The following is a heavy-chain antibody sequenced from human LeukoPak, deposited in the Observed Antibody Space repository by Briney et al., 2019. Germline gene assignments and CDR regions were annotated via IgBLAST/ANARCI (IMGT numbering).Heavy chain of an antibody. CDR2: ISAYNGNT. D-gene: IGHD6-13*01. V-gene: IGHV1-18*01. CDR1: GYTFTSYG. J-gene: IGHJ4*02. Sequence: ASVRVSCKASGYTFTSYGISWVRQAPGEGLEWMGWISAYNGNTNYAQKFQGRVTMTVDTSTSTAYMELRSLRSDDTAVYYCARDLIAAAHFYSFDYWGQGTLVTVSS. CDR3: ARDLIAAAHFYSFDY.